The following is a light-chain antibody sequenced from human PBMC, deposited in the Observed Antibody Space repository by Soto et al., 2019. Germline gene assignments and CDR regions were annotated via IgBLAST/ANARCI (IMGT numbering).Light chain of an antibody. J-gene: IGKJ5*01. Sequence: EIVMTQSPATLSVSPGERATLSCRASQSVSSNLAWYQQKPGQAPRLLIYGASTRATGIPARFSGSGSGTXXXXXXXXXXXXXXAVYYCQQYNNWPPITFGQGTRLEIK. CDR3: QQYNNWPPIT. CDR1: QSVSSN. CDR2: GAS. V-gene: IGKV3-15*01.